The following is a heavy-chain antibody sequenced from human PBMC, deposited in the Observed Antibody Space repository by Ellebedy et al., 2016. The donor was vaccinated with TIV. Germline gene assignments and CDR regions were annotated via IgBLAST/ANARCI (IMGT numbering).Heavy chain of an antibody. Sequence: GGSLRLSCAASGFTFSSYSMNWVRQALGKGLEWVSVIYDGSRTSYADSVTGRFTISRDNSKNTLYLQMNSLRAEDTAVYYCSTVEWYRSDYWGQGTLVTVSS. CDR1: GFTFSSYS. V-gene: IGHV3-66*01. D-gene: IGHD3-3*01. CDR3: STVEWYRSDY. CDR2: IYDGSRT. J-gene: IGHJ4*02.